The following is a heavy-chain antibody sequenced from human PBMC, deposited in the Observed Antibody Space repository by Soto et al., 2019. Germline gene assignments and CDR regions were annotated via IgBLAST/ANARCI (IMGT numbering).Heavy chain of an antibody. D-gene: IGHD6-19*01. CDR1: GFTFSGSA. J-gene: IGHJ4*02. CDR2: IRSKANSYAT. Sequence: EVQLVESGGGLVQPGGSLKLSCAASGFTFSGSAMHWVRQASGKGLEWVGRIRSKANSYATAYAASVKGRFTISRDDSKNTAYLQMNSLKTEDTAVYYCTAQGIAVAGTGGSYWGQGTLVTVSS. V-gene: IGHV3-73*02. CDR3: TAQGIAVAGTGGSY.